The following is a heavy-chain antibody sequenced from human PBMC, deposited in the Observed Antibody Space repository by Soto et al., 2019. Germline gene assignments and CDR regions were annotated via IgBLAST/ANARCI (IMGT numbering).Heavy chain of an antibody. V-gene: IGHV1-58*01. CDR1: GFTFTSSA. CDR2: IVVGSGNT. Sequence: GPSVKVSCKASGFTFTSSAVQWVRQARGQRLEWIGWIVVGSGNTNYAQKFQERVTITRDMSTSTAYMELSSLRSEDTAVYYCAADLPGYSYGPFLYYYGMDVWGQGTTVTVSS. D-gene: IGHD5-18*01. CDR3: AADLPGYSYGPFLYYYGMDV. J-gene: IGHJ6*02.